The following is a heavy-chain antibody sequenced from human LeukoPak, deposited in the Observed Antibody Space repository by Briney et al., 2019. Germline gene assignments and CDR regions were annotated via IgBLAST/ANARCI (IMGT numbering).Heavy chain of an antibody. J-gene: IGHJ4*02. Sequence: PSETLSLTCAVYGGSFSGYYWSWIRQPPGKGLEWIGEINHSGSTNYNPSLKSRVTISVDTSKNQFSLKLSSVTAADTAVYYCAGEASPGYYSTDYFDYWGQGTLVTVSS. CDR3: AGEASPGYYSTDYFDY. CDR1: GGSFSGYY. V-gene: IGHV4-34*01. D-gene: IGHD3-3*01. CDR2: INHSGST.